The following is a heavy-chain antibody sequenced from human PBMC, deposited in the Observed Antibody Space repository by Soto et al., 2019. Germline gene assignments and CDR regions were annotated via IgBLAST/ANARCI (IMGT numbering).Heavy chain of an antibody. J-gene: IGHJ4*02. CDR3: ARVRSEHQMSHFDY. CDR1: GDSVSSKSVA. V-gene: IGHV6-1*01. CDR2: TYYRSKWYD. Sequence: SQTLSLTCAIFGDSVSSKSVAWNWIRQSPSRGLEWLGRTYYRSKWYDDYAVSVKSRITINPDTSKNQFSLQLNSVTPEDTAVHFCARVRSEHQMSHFDYCGQRLLGAVSS. D-gene: IGHD2-2*01.